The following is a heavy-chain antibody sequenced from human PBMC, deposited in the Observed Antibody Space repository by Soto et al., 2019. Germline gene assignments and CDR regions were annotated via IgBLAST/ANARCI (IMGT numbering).Heavy chain of an antibody. V-gene: IGHV1-18*01. Sequence: GSSVKVSCKASGYTFTSSGISWARQAPGQGLEWMGWISTDNGNTKYAQHLQGRVSMTTDTSTSTAYMDLRSLRVEDTGIYYCAKASSWYYYYSMDVWGRGTAVTVSS. J-gene: IGHJ6*02. CDR3: AKASSWYYYYSMDV. CDR2: ISTDNGNT. CDR1: GYTFTSSG. D-gene: IGHD3-16*01.